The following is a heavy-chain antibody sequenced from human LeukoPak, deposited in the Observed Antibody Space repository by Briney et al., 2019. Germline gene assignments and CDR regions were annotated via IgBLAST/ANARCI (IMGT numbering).Heavy chain of an antibody. J-gene: IGHJ4*02. D-gene: IGHD1-1*01. CDR1: GFILSNYW. CDR2: ITKDGNDK. CDR3: VRDFSLTRLERPFDF. Sequence: GGSLRLSCSVSGFILSNYWMAWVRQAPGKGLEWVATITKDGNDKYYVDSVKGRFTISRDNAKDSLYLQMNSLRAEDTAVYHCVRDFSLTRLERPFDFWGQGTLVTVSS. V-gene: IGHV3-7*01.